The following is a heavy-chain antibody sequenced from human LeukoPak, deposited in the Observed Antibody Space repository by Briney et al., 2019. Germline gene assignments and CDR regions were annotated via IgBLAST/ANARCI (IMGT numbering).Heavy chain of an antibody. J-gene: IGHJ4*02. D-gene: IGHD6-13*01. CDR3: ARDIVAAGLFFDY. V-gene: IGHV3-11*01. CDR2: ISFSGSTI. Sequence: GGSLRLSCATSGFTFSDYYMGWIRQAPGEGLEGVSYISFSGSTIYYADSVKGRFTISRDDAKNSLYLQMNSLRAEDTAVYYCARDIVAAGLFFDYWGQGTPVTVSS. CDR1: GFTFSDYY.